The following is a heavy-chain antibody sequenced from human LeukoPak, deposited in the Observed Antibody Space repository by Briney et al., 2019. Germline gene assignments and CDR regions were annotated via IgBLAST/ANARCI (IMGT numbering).Heavy chain of an antibody. CDR1: GGSISSYY. CDR3: ARGVIVGAPDHFDY. CDR2: IYYSGST. J-gene: IGHJ4*02. Sequence: SETLSLTCTVSGGSISSYYWGWIRQPPGKGLEWIGSIYYSGSTYYNPSLKSRVTISVDTSKNQFSLKLNSVTATDTAVYYCARGVIVGAPDHFDYWGQGTLVTVSS. D-gene: IGHD1-26*01. V-gene: IGHV4-39*02.